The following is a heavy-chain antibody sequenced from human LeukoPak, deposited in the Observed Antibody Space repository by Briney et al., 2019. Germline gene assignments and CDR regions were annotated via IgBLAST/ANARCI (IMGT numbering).Heavy chain of an antibody. CDR3: ARDGLIPGIAVAGFEH. V-gene: IGHV1-69*05. J-gene: IGHJ4*02. CDR1: GGTVSSYA. CDR2: IIPIFGRA. Sequence: GASVKLSCTASGGTVSSYAISWVRQAAGQGREWRGRIIPIFGRANYAQKFQGRVTIRTDESRRTAYMELSSLRSEDTAVYYCARDGLIPGIAVAGFEHWGQGTLVTVSS. D-gene: IGHD6-19*01.